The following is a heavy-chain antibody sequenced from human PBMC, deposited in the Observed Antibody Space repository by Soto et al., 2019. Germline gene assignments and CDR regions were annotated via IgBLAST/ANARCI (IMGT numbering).Heavy chain of an antibody. Sequence: PSETLSLTCTVSGGSISSGGYYWSWIRQHPGKGLEWIGYIYYSGSTYYNPSLKSRVTISVDTSKNQFSLKLSSVTAADTAVYYCARGGSTIFGVADLFDYWGQGTLVTVSS. CDR3: ARGGSTIFGVADLFDY. CDR1: GGSISSGGYY. V-gene: IGHV4-31*03. J-gene: IGHJ4*02. CDR2: IYYSGST. D-gene: IGHD3-3*01.